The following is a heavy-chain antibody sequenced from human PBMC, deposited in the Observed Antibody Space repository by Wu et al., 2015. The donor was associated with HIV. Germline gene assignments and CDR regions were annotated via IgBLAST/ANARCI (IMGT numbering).Heavy chain of an antibody. Sequence: QVQLVQSGAELRKPGASVKVSCKASGYILTSYPHLPGCGRPPGQGLEWMAWINPYTGYAQFAQKFQDRVTVTTDTSTSTAYMELRSLTSDDTAIYYCARVEFGSGYYDWFDPWGQGTLVTVSS. J-gene: IGHJ5*02. V-gene: IGHV1-18*01. D-gene: IGHD5-12*01. CDR3: ARVEFGSGYYDWFDP. CDR2: INPYTGYA. CDR1: GYILTSYP.